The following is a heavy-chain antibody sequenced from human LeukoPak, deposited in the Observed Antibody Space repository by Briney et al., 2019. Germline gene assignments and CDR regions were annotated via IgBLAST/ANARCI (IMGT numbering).Heavy chain of an antibody. CDR3: ERDSSGWYYFDY. CDR1: GFTFSSYW. Sequence: PGGSLRLSCAASGFTFSSYWMTWVRQAPGQGLEWVSNINQDGSEKYYVDSVKGRFTVSRDNAKNALYLQMNSLRAEDTAVYYCERDSSGWYYFDYWGQGTLVTVS. V-gene: IGHV3-7*01. J-gene: IGHJ4*02. CDR2: INQDGSEK. D-gene: IGHD6-19*01.